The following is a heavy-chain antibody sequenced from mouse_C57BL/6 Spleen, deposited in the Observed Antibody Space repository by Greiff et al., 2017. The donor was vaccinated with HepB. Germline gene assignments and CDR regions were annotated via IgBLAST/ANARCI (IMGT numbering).Heavy chain of an antibody. CDR3: AKGGSGYDYYAMDY. Sequence: QVQLQQSGAELVKPGASVKLSCKASGYTFTSYWMQWVKQRPGQGLEWIGEIDPSDSYTNYNQKFKGKATLTVDTSSSTAYMQLSSLTSEDSAVYYCAKGGSGYDYYAMDYWGQGTSVTVSS. J-gene: IGHJ4*01. V-gene: IGHV1-50*01. CDR1: GYTFTSYW. CDR2: IDPSDSYT. D-gene: IGHD3-2*02.